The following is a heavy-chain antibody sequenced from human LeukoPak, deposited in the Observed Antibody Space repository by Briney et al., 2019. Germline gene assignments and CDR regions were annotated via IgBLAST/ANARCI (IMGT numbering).Heavy chain of an antibody. J-gene: IGHJ5*01. CDR1: GDSIRNYY. CDR2: VYSTGTT. D-gene: IGHD1-26*01. Sequence: PSETLSLTCTASGDSIRNYYCSWIRQPAGQGLEWIGRVYSTGTTNYNPSLKSRVTMSVDTSTKQFSLRLGSVTAADTAVYYCVRDVGGSGWFDSWGQGTLVTVSS. CDR3: VRDVGGSGWFDS. V-gene: IGHV4-4*07.